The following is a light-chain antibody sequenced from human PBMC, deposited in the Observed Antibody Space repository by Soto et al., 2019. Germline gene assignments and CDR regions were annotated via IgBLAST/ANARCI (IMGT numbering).Light chain of an antibody. Sequence: QPASVSGSPGQSIAISCTGTSSDVGGYNFVSWYQQHPGKAPKLMIYDVTNRPSGVSDRFSGSKSGNTASLTISGLQAEDEADHYCSSYTSSSTYVFGTGTKVTVL. J-gene: IGLJ1*01. CDR3: SSYTSSSTYV. V-gene: IGLV2-14*03. CDR2: DVT. CDR1: SSDVGGYNF.